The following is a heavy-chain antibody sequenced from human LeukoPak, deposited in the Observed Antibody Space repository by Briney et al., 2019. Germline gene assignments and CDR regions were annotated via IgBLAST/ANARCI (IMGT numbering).Heavy chain of an antibody. CDR1: GGSISSYY. V-gene: IGHV4-59*01. CDR3: ASRSIAAAGVSWFDP. J-gene: IGHJ5*02. D-gene: IGHD6-13*01. Sequence: PSETLSLTCTVSGGSISSYYWSWIRQPPGKGLEWIGYIYYSGSTNYNPSLKSRVTISVDTSKNQFSLKLSSVTAADTAVYYCASRSIAAAGVSWFDPWGQGTLVTVSS. CDR2: IYYSGST.